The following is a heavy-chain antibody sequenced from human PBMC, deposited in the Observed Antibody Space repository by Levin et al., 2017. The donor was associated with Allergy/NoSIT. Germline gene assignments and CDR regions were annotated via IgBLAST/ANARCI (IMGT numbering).Heavy chain of an antibody. J-gene: IGHJ6*03. V-gene: IGHV3-21*01. Sequence: KTGGSLRLSCAASGFTFNSYSMNWVRQAPGKGLEWVSSISSSSSYIYYADSVKGRFTISRDNAKNSLYLQMNSLRAEDTAVYYCAREMWAYYMDVWGKGTTVTVSS. CDR3: AREMWAYYMDV. CDR1: GFTFNSYS. CDR2: ISSSSSYI. D-gene: IGHD1-26*01.